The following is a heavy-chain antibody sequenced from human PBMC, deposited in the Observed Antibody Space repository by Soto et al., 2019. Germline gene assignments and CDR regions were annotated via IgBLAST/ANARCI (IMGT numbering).Heavy chain of an antibody. Sequence: GGSVRLSCAASGFTFSSFGMQWVRQAPGKGLEWVTVISYDGSNQYYADSVKGRFTISRDSSNNTLYLHMKSLRPEDTVVYYCVKPMVAGVHYSSYATDVRGQATTVTVS. CDR2: ISYDGSNQ. D-gene: IGHD3-10*01. CDR3: VKPMVAGVHYSSYATDV. J-gene: IGHJ6*02. V-gene: IGHV3-30*18. CDR1: GFTFSSFG.